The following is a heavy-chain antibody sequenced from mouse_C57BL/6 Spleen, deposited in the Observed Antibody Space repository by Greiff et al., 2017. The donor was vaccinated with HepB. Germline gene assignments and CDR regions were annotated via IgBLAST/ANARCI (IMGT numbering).Heavy chain of an antibody. J-gene: IGHJ3*01. V-gene: IGHV1-80*01. CDR1: GYAFSSYW. D-gene: IGHD2-2*01. CDR2: IYPGDGDT. CDR3: AREDYGYGGFAY. Sequence: VQLQQSGAELVKPGASVKISCKASGYAFSSYWMNWVKQRPGKGLEWIGQIYPGDGDTNYNGKFKGKATLTADKSSSTAYMQLSSLPSEDSAVYCCAREDYGYGGFAYWGQGTLVTVSA.